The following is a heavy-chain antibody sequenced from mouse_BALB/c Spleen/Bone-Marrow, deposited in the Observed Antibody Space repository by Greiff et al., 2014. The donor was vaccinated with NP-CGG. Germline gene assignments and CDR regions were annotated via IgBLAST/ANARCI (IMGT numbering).Heavy chain of an antibody. CDR1: GFTFSSYG. Sequence: DVKLVESGGGLVQPGGSLKLSCAASGFTFSSYGMSWVRQTPDKRLEMIATINVNGDTTYHPDSVKGRFTISRDNVKNTLYLQMGSPKSEDTAMYYCARGYDYSSWFAYWGQGTLVTVSA. CDR3: ARGYDYSSWFAY. J-gene: IGHJ3*01. V-gene: IGHV5-6-3*01. D-gene: IGHD2-4*01. CDR2: INVNGDTT.